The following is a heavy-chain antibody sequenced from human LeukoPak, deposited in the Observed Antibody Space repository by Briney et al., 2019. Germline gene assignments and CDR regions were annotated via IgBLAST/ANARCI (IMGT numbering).Heavy chain of an antibody. V-gene: IGHV4-31*03. CDR3: ARVHYGDYIPFDP. Sequence: SETLSLTCTVSGGSISSGGYSWSWIRPHPGKGLEWIGYIYYSGSTYYNPSLKSRVTISVDTSKNQFSLKLSSVTAADTAVYYCARVHYGDYIPFDPWGQGTLVTVSS. CDR2: IYYSGST. J-gene: IGHJ5*02. D-gene: IGHD4-17*01. CDR1: GGSISSGGYS.